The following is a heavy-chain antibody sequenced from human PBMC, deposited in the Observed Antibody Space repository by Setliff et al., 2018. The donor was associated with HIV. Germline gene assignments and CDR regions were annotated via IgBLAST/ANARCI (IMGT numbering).Heavy chain of an antibody. CDR1: GFTFSSYG. J-gene: IGHJ4*02. V-gene: IGHV3-33*05. CDR3: VRGTSAYPGIDF. CDR2: ISYDGTNE. D-gene: IGHD6-25*01. Sequence: TGGSLRLSCAASGFTFSSYGMHWVRQAPVKGLEWVAFISYDGTNEYYADSVRGRFTISRDNRKNTLYLQMNSLRAEDTATYYCVRGTSAYPGIDFWGQGTMVTVSS.